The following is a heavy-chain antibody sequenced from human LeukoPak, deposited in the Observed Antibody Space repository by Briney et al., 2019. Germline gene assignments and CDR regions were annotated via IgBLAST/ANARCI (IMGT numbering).Heavy chain of an antibody. Sequence: SETLSLSCTVSGGSISSGGYYWSWIRQHPGKGLEWIIYISYSGSTYYNPSLKSQVTISVDTSKNQFSLKLSSVTAADTAVYYCARAGDIVIVPAAGQDWFDPWGQGTPVTVSS. D-gene: IGHD2-2*01. CDR1: GGSISSGGYY. V-gene: IGHV4-31*01. CDR2: ISYSGST. J-gene: IGHJ5*02. CDR3: ARAGDIVIVPAAGQDWFDP.